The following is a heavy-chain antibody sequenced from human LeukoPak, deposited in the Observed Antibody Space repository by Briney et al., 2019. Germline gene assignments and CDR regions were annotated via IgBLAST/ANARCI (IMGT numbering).Heavy chain of an antibody. V-gene: IGHV3-9*01. CDR3: AKDLLEMATISRGSFDY. D-gene: IGHD5-24*01. CDR1: GFTVDDYP. J-gene: IGHJ4*02. CDR2: ISWNSGSI. Sequence: GRSLRLSCAASGFTVDDYPMHWVRQAPGKGLEWVSGISWNSGSIGYADSVKGRFTISRDNAKNSLYLQMNSLRAEDTALYYCAKDLLEMATISRGSFDYWGQGTLVTVSS.